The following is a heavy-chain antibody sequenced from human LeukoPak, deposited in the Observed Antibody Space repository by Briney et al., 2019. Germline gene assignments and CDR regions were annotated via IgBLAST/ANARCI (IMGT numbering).Heavy chain of an antibody. D-gene: IGHD2-8*01. Sequence: PSETLSLTCTASGGSISSYYWSWIRQPPGKGLEWIGYIYYSGSTNYNPSLKSRVTISVDTSKNQFSLKLSSVTAADTAVYYCARQLGYCTNGVCPYYFDYWGQGTLVTVSS. J-gene: IGHJ4*02. CDR3: ARQLGYCTNGVCPYYFDY. V-gene: IGHV4-59*08. CDR1: GGSISSYY. CDR2: IYYSGST.